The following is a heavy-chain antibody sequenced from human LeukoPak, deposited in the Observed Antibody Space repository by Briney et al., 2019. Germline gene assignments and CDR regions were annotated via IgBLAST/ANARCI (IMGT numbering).Heavy chain of an antibody. CDR3: ARSTVYLYYYDSRRSHWFDP. D-gene: IGHD3-22*01. V-gene: IGHV4-59*08. Sequence: SETLSLTCTVSGGSISSYYWSWIRQPPGKGLEWIGYIYYSGSTNYNPSLKSRATISVDTSKNQFSLKLSSVTAADTAVYYCARSTVYLYYYDSRRSHWFDPWGQGTLVTVSS. CDR1: GGSISSYY. CDR2: IYYSGST. J-gene: IGHJ5*02.